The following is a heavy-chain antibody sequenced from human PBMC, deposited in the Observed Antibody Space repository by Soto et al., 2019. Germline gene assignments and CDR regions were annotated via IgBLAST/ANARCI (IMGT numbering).Heavy chain of an antibody. CDR3: ARDHCSSTSCYWFDP. Sequence: GGSLRLSCAASGFTFSNYAMTWVRQAPGKGLEWVSAISGSGGSTYYADSVKGRFTISRDNAKNTLYLQMNSLRAEDTAVYYCARDHCSSTSCYWFDPWGQGTLVTVSS. CDR2: ISGSGGST. J-gene: IGHJ5*02. D-gene: IGHD2-2*01. CDR1: GFTFSNYA. V-gene: IGHV3-23*01.